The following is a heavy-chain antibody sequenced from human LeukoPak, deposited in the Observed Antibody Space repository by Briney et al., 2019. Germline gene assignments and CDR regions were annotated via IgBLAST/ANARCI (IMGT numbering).Heavy chain of an antibody. D-gene: IGHD3-22*01. Sequence: GGSLRLPCAASGFTFSSYAMSWVRQAPGKGLEWVSAISGSGGSTYYADSVKGRFTISRDNSKNTLYLQMNSLRAEDTAVYYCARGDTSGYYYRFFDYWGQGTLVTVSS. V-gene: IGHV3-23*01. CDR3: ARGDTSGYYYRFFDY. CDR1: GFTFSSYA. J-gene: IGHJ4*02. CDR2: ISGSGGST.